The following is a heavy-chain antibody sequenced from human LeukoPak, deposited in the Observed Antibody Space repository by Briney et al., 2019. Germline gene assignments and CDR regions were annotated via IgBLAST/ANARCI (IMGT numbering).Heavy chain of an antibody. CDR2: IRYDGSNK. V-gene: IGHV3-30*02. D-gene: IGHD4-23*01. J-gene: IGHJ4*02. CDR3: ARGAHKRDDYGGFFDY. CDR1: GFTFSSYG. Sequence: QSGGSLRLSCAASGFTFSSYGMHWVRQAPGKGLEWVAFIRYDGSNKYYADSVKGRFTISRDNSKNTLYLQMNSLRAEDTAVYYCARGAHKRDDYGGFFDYWGQGTLVTVSS.